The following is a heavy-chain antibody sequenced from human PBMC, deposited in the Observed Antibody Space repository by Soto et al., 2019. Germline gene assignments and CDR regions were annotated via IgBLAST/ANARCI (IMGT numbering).Heavy chain of an antibody. CDR1: GGSFCGCC. J-gene: IGHJ6*03. V-gene: IGHV4-4*09. Sequence: PSETLSLTCAVYGGSFCGCCWSWIRRPPGRGLEWVGYIYRSGSTKYNPSLKSRLTISVDTSKNQFSLKLSSVTAADTAVYYCARTLDYGHMDVWGKGTTVTVSS. D-gene: IGHD3-16*01. CDR2: IYRSGST. CDR3: ARTLDYGHMDV.